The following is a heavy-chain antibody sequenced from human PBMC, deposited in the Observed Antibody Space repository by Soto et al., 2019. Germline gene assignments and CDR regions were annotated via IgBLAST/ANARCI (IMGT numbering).Heavy chain of an antibody. CDR1: GFTFSSYA. CDR2: IDGSGAGT. D-gene: IGHD3-9*01. V-gene: IGHV3-23*01. J-gene: IGHJ4*02. CDR3: AKGDILAGSRQGWDY. Sequence: EVQLLESGGGLVQPGGSLRLSCVASGFTFSSYAMSWVRQAPGRGLECVSSIDGSGAGTYYSDSVRGRFTISRDNSKNTLDLQMDSLRGEDTAVYYCAKGDILAGSRQGWDYWGQGTLVTVSS.